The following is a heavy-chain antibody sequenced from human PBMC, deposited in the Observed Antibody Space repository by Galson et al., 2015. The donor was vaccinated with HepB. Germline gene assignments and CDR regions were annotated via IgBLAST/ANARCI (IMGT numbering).Heavy chain of an antibody. D-gene: IGHD3-3*01. V-gene: IGHV3-9*01. Sequence: SLRLSCAASGFTFDDYAMHWVRQAPGKGLEWVSGISWNSGSIGYADSVKGRFTISRDNAKNSLYLQMNSLRAEDTALYYCAKDTNTVIGVISYFDYWGQGTLVTVSS. CDR1: GFTFDDYA. CDR3: AKDTNTVIGVISYFDY. J-gene: IGHJ4*02. CDR2: ISWNSGSI.